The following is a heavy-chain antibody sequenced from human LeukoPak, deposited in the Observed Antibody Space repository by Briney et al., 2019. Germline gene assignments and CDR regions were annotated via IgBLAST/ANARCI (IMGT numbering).Heavy chain of an antibody. CDR2: IYYSGST. V-gene: IGHV4-59*04. CDR3: ASLIVPGKIYYYYYGMDV. D-gene: IGHD2-2*01. CDR1: GGSISSYY. Sequence: SETLSLTCTVSGGSISSYYWSWIRQPPGKGLEWIGYIYYSGSTYYNPSLKSRVTISVDTSKNQFSLKLSSVTAADTAVYYCASLIVPGKIYYYYYGMDVWGQGTTVTVSS. J-gene: IGHJ6*02.